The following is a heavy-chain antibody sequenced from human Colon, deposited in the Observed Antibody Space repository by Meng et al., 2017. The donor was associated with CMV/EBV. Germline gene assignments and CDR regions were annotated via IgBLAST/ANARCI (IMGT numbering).Heavy chain of an antibody. CDR1: GYTFTGYH. J-gene: IGHJ6*02. Sequence: ASVKVSCKASGYTFTGYHIHWVRQAPGRGLEWVGWINPRNGDTDYAQKFQGRVTMTRDTSISTAYMEVHSLTSDDTAVYYCAKDRTVGGYTFGLDVWGQGTTVTVSS. CDR2: INPRNGDT. CDR3: AKDRTVGGYTFGLDV. D-gene: IGHD5-12*01. V-gene: IGHV1-2*02.